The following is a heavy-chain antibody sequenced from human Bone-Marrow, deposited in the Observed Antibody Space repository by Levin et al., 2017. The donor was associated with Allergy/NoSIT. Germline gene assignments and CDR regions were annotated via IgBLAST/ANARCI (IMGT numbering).Heavy chain of an antibody. V-gene: IGHV4-34*01. CDR3: ARGEVGVAGDY. D-gene: IGHD3-3*01. J-gene: IGHJ4*02. CDR2: INHTGFT. CDR1: GGSFSGYY. Sequence: PSETLSLTCGVSGGSFSGYYWGWIRQSPGQGLEWIGEINHTGFTTYNPSLKSRVTMSIDNPKNQFSLELRSVTAADTAVYYCARGEVGVAGDYWGQGTLVTVSS.